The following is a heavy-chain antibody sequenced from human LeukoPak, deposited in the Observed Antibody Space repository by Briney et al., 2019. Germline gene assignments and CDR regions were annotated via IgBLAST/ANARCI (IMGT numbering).Heavy chain of an antibody. V-gene: IGHV3-11*05. CDR2: ISSSSSYT. Sequence: GGSLRLSCAASGFAFSDYYMSWIRQAPGKGLEWVSYISSSSSYTNYADSVKGRFTISRDNAKNSLYLQMNSLRAEDTAVYYCARASSSISDYWGQGTLVTVSS. CDR1: GFAFSDYY. J-gene: IGHJ4*02. CDR3: ARASSSISDY. D-gene: IGHD6-13*01.